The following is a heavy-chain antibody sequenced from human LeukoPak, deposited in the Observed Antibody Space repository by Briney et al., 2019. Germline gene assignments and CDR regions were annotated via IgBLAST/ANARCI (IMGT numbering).Heavy chain of an antibody. CDR2: IYPGDSDT. J-gene: IGHJ4*02. D-gene: IGHD2-15*01. Sequence: GESLKISCTGFEYTFSSYWIGWVRQMPGRGPEWMGIIYPGDSDTRYSPSFQGQVTISADKSISTAYLQWSSLRTSDTALYYCARLGLGRFCSGGSCYASEADYWGQGTLVTVSS. CDR3: ARLGLGRFCSGGSCYASEADY. CDR1: EYTFSSYW. V-gene: IGHV5-51*01.